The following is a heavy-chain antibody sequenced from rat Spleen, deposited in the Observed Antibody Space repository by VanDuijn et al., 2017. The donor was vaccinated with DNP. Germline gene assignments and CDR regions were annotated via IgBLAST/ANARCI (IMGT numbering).Heavy chain of an antibody. D-gene: IGHD1-4*01. CDR3: TRFHSTGLTWFAY. CDR2: ISSGGST. J-gene: IGHJ3*01. V-gene: IGHV2S12*01. Sequence: LSLTCTVSGFSLNTYGVSWVRQPPGKGLEWIAAISSGGSTYYNSALKSRLSISGDTSKSQVFLNMNSLQTEDTAIYFCTRFHSTGLTWFAYWGQGTLVTVSS. CDR1: GFSLNTYG.